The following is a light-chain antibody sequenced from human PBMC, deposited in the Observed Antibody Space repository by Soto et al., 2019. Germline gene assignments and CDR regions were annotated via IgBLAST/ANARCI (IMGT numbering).Light chain of an antibody. CDR2: YDS. J-gene: IGLJ2*01. CDR3: QVWDRSSDHRVV. V-gene: IGLV3-21*04. CDR1: NIGTKS. Sequence: SYELTQPPSVSVAPGKTARISCVRNNIGTKSVHWYQQKPGQAPVLVIYYDSARPSGIPERFSGSNAGNTATLTISTVEAGDEADYYCQVWDRSSDHRVVFGGGTKLTVL.